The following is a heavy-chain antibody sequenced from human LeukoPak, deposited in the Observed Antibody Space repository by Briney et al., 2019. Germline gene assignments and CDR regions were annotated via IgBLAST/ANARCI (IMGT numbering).Heavy chain of an antibody. Sequence: QPGGSLRLSCVASGFTFNNNWMHWVRQAPGKGLVWVSRINNDGSTTSYADSVKGRFTISRDNAKKSLYLQMNSLRAEDTAVYYCARGSSSGYFDLDYWGQGTLVTVSS. CDR1: GFTFNNNW. V-gene: IGHV3-74*01. J-gene: IGHJ4*02. CDR3: ARGSSSGYFDLDY. D-gene: IGHD3-22*01. CDR2: INNDGSTT.